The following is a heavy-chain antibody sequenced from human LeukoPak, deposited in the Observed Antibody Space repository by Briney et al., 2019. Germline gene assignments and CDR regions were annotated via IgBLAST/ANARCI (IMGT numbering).Heavy chain of an antibody. V-gene: IGHV4-30-2*01. Sequence: SETLSLTCAVSGGSISSGGYSWSWIRQPPGKGLEWIGYIYHSGSTNYNPSLKSRVTMSVDTSKNQFSLKLSSVTAADTAVYFCSGGHAGLDYWGQGTLVTVSS. CDR2: IYHSGST. CDR1: GGSISSGGYS. D-gene: IGHD2-15*01. CDR3: SGGHAGLDY. J-gene: IGHJ4*02.